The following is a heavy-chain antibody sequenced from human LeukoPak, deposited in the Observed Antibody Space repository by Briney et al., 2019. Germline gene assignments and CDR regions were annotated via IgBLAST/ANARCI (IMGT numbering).Heavy chain of an antibody. CDR3: ARDFSWGVDY. CDR1: GFTFTGHY. J-gene: IGHJ4*02. Sequence: ASVKVFCKASGFTFTGHYMHWVRQAPGQGLEWMGWINGNSGATNYARNFQDRVTLTRDTSISTVYMELSRLRIDDTAVYYCARDFSWGVDYWGQGTLVTVSS. CDR2: INGNSGAT. D-gene: IGHD3-10*01. V-gene: IGHV1-2*02.